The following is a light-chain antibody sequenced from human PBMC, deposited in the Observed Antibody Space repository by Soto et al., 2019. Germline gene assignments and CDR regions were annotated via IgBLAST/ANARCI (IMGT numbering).Light chain of an antibody. Sequence: QSVLTQPPSVSAAPGQKVTISFSGSSSNIGNNYVSWYQQLPGTAPKLLIYDNNKRPSGIPDRFSGSKSGTSATLGITGLQAGDEADYYCGTWDSSLSASVVFGGGTKLAVL. CDR2: DNN. J-gene: IGLJ2*01. CDR3: GTWDSSLSASVV. CDR1: SSNIGNNY. V-gene: IGLV1-51*01.